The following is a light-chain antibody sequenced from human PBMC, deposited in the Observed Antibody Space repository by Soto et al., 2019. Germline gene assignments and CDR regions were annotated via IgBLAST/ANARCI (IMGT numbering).Light chain of an antibody. CDR3: HQYNTWPLT. J-gene: IGKJ3*01. V-gene: IGKV3-15*01. Sequence: EIVMTQSPATLSVSPGERATLSCRASQSVSSNLAWYQQKPGQAPRLLIYGASTRATGIPARFSGSGSGTEFTLTISTLQSEDFAIYYCHQYNTWPLTFGPGTKVDI. CDR2: GAS. CDR1: QSVSSN.